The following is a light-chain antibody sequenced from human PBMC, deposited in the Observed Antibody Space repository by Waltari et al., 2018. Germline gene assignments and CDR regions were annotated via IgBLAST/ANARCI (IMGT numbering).Light chain of an antibody. V-gene: IGKV1-5*03. J-gene: IGKJ3*01. CDR1: QSLSSW. CDR3: QQYNSYSSQFT. CDR2: KAS. Sequence: DIQMTQSPSTLSASVGDRVTITCRASQSLSSWLAWYQQKPGKAPKLLIYKASSLESGVPSRFSGSGSGTEFTLTISSLQPDDFATYYCQQYNSYSSQFTFGPGTKVDIK.